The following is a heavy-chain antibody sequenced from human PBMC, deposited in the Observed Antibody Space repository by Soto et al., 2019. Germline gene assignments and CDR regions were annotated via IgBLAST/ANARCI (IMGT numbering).Heavy chain of an antibody. CDR3: ARLYSSGWYSRYYYYGMDV. CDR2: TYYRSKWYN. CDR1: GDSVSSNSAA. V-gene: IGHV6-1*01. D-gene: IGHD6-19*01. J-gene: IGHJ6*02. Sequence: SQTLSLTCAISGDSVSSNSAAWNWIRQSPSRGPERLGRTYYRSKWYNDYAVSVKSRITINPDTSKNQFSLQLNSVTPEDTAVYYCARLYSSGWYSRYYYYGMDVWGQGATVTVSS.